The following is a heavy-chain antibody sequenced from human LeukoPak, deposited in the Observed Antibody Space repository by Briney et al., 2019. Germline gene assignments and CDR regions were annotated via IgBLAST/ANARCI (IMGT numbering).Heavy chain of an antibody. D-gene: IGHD3-3*01. CDR1: GGSFSGYY. V-gene: IGHV4-34*01. J-gene: IGHJ3*02. Sequence: SETLSLTRAVYGGSFSGYYWSWIRQPPGKGLEWIGEINHSGSTNYNPSLKSRVTISVDTSKNQFSLKLSSVTAADTAVYYCARGGRITIFGPSGRPHAFDIWGQGTMVTVSS. CDR2: INHSGST. CDR3: ARGGRITIFGPSGRPHAFDI.